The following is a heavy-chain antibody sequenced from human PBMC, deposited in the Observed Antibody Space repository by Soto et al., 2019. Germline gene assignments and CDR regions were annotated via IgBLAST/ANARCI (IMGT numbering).Heavy chain of an antibody. J-gene: IGHJ5*02. CDR1: GFTFGDYA. Sequence: PVGSLRLSCTASGFTFGDYAMSWFSQAPGKGLEWVGFIRSKAYGGKTEYAASVKGRFTISRDDSKSIAYLQMNSLKTEDTAVYYCTRDLRTAYYDSSGYYYQRFDPWGQGTLVTVSS. V-gene: IGHV3-49*03. CDR3: TRDLRTAYYDSSGYYYQRFDP. D-gene: IGHD3-22*01. CDR2: IRSKAYGGKT.